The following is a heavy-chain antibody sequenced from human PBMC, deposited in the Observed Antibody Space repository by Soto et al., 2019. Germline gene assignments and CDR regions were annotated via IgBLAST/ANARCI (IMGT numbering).Heavy chain of an antibody. CDR1: GGSFTSNNW. CDR2: IYRTGST. CDR3: ASRDPGTSVDY. Sequence: NPSETLSLTCAVSGGSFTSNNWLTWVRQPPGQGLEWIGEIYRTGSTNYNPSLKSRVTISLDKSENQSSLKVTSLTAADTAVYYCASRDPGTSVDYWGQGTLVTVSS. V-gene: IGHV4-4*02. D-gene: IGHD1-7*01. J-gene: IGHJ4*02.